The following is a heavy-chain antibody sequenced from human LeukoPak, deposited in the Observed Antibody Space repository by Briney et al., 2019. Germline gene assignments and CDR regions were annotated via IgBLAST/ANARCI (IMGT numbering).Heavy chain of an antibody. V-gene: IGHV1-69*05. Sequence: ASVKVSCKASGGTFSSYAISGVRQAPGQGLEWMGRIIPIFGTANYAQKFQGRVTITTDESTSTAYMELSSLRSEDTAVYYCARDGPVTPPTGYYYYYYMAVWGKGPTVPVSS. D-gene: IGHD3-16*01. CDR2: IIPIFGTA. CDR3: ARDGPVTPPTGYYYYYYMAV. J-gene: IGHJ6*03. CDR1: GGTFSSYA.